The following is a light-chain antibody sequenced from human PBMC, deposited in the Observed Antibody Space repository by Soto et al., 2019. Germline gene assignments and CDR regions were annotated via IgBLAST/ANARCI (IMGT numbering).Light chain of an antibody. CDR2: DNT. CDR3: GTWDSSLSAGV. J-gene: IGLJ2*01. Sequence: QSVLTQPPSVSAAPGQKVTISCSGSSSNIGSNYVSWYQQLPGAAPKLLIYDNTKRPSGIPDRFSGSTSGTSATLGITGLQTGDEADYYCGTWDSSLSAGVFGGGTQLTVL. V-gene: IGLV1-51*01. CDR1: SSNIGSNY.